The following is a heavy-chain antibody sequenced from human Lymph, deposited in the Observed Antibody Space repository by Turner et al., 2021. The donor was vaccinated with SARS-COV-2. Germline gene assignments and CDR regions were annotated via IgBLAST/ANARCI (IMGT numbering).Heavy chain of an antibody. J-gene: IGHJ5*02. CDR2: IYNRGST. V-gene: IGHV4-59*01. D-gene: IGHD2-21*02. CDR1: GGSMNSNY. Sequence: QVQLQESGPRLVKPLETLSLTCTVSGGSMNSNYWRWIRQPPGQRLEWSGYIYNRGSTNYNPSLKSRVTISVDTSKNQFSLKLTSVTAADTAIYYCARETVNNWVDPWGQGILVTVSS. CDR3: ARETVNNWVDP.